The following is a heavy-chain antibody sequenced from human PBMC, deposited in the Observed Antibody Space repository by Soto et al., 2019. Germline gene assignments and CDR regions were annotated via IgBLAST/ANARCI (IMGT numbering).Heavy chain of an antibody. CDR3: ARAYLPRDGYTYGIDFYYYGMDV. CDR1: GGTFSSYA. D-gene: IGHD5-12*01. J-gene: IGHJ6*04. Sequence: QVQLVQSGAEVKKPGSSVKVSCKASGGTFSSYAISWVRQAPGQGLAWMGGIIPIFGTANYAQKFQGRVTITADESTSAAYMELSSLSSEDTAVYYCARAYLPRDGYTYGIDFYYYGMDVWVEGTTVTVST. V-gene: IGHV1-69*01. CDR2: IIPIFGTA.